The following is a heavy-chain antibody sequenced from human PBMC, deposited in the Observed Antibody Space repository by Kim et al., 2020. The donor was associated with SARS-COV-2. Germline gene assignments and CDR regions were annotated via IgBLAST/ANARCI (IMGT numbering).Heavy chain of an antibody. V-gene: IGHV3-30-3*01. D-gene: IGHD3-16*02. Sequence: GVSLRLSCAASGFTFSSYAMHWVRQAPGKGLEWVAVISYDGSNKYYADSVKGRFTISRDNSKNTLYLQMNSLRAEDTAVYYCARDWGPYYDYVWGSYRPDYWGQGTLVTVSS. CDR2: ISYDGSNK. CDR3: ARDWGPYYDYVWGSYRPDY. J-gene: IGHJ4*02. CDR1: GFTFSSYA.